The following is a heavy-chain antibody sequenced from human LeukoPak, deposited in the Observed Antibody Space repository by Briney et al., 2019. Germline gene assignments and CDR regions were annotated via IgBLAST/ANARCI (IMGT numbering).Heavy chain of an antibody. J-gene: IGHJ4*02. Sequence: PGGSLRLSCAASGFTFSSYAMSWVRQAPGKGLEWVSAISGSGGSTYYADSVKGRFTISRDNSKNTLYLQMNSLRAEDTAVYYCAGSPDSSGWYSRPSGIVDYWGQGTLVTVSS. CDR2: ISGSGGST. CDR1: GFTFSSYA. V-gene: IGHV3-23*01. D-gene: IGHD6-19*01. CDR3: AGSPDSSGWYSRPSGIVDY.